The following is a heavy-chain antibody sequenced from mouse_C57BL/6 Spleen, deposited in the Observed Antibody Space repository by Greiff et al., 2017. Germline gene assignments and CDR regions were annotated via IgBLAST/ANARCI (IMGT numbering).Heavy chain of an antibody. D-gene: IGHD1-1*02. J-gene: IGHJ3*01. CDR3: ARLEGSYPFAY. CDR2: IDPSDSYT. Sequence: VQLQQPGAELVMPGASVKLSCKASGYTFTSYWMHWVKQRPGQGLEWIGEIDPSDSYTNYNQKFKGKSTLTVDKSSSTAYMQLSSLTSEDSAVYYCARLEGSYPFAYGGQGTLVTVSA. V-gene: IGHV1-69*01. CDR1: GYTFTSYW.